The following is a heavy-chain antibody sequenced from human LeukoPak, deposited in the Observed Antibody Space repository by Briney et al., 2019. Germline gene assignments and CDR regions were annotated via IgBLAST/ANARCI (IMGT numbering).Heavy chain of an antibody. CDR3: ARDAQRGFDYSNSLEY. J-gene: IGHJ4*01. CDR1: GFIYSHYG. V-gene: IGHV3-33*01. CDR2: IWSDGSNR. D-gene: IGHD4-11*01. Sequence: GRSLRLSCAASGFIYSHYGMHWVRQAPGKGLEWVAVIWSDGSNRFYAGSVKGRFTIPRDNSQNTLFLQMNSLRAEDTAMYYCARDAQRGFDYSNSLEYWGHGTLVTVSS.